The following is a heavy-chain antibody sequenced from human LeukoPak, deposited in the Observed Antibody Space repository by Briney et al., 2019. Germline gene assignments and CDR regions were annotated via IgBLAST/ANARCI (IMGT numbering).Heavy chain of an antibody. CDR2: IWSEGTDK. D-gene: IGHD6-6*01. V-gene: IGHV3-33*01. CDR3: VRRIPQYNAMDV. CDR1: GFTFSRLD. J-gene: IGHJ6*02. Sequence: GVSLRLSCAASGFTFSRLDMHWVRQAPGKGREWVAGIWSEGTDKYYADSVRGRFTISRDNSKNTLYLQMNSLRAEDTAVYYCVRRIPQYNAMDVWGQGTTVIVSS.